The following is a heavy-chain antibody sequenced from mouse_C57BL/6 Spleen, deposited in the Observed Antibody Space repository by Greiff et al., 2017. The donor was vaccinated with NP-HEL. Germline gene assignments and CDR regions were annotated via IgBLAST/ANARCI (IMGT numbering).Heavy chain of an antibody. Sequence: QVQLKESGAELVRPGTSVKVSCKASGYAFTNYLIEWVKQRPGQGLEWIGVINPGSGGTNYNEKFKGKATLTADKSSSTAYMQLSSLTSEDSAVHFCARSQNYAMDYWGQGTSVTVSS. CDR2: INPGSGGT. J-gene: IGHJ4*01. CDR1: GYAFTNYL. D-gene: IGHD3-1*01. CDR3: ARSQNYAMDY. V-gene: IGHV1-54*01.